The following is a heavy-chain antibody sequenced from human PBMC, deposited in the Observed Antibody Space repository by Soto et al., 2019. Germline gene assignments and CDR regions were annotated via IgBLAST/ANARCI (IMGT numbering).Heavy chain of an antibody. J-gene: IGHJ6*02. Sequence: QVQLQESGPGLVKPSQTLSLTCTVSGGSISSGGYYWSWIRQHPGKGLEWIGYIYYSGSTYYNPSRQSRGTISVDTSKNQCPLKRSSVTAADTAVYYCARDLRFRGFYGMDVWGQGTTVTVSS. V-gene: IGHV4-31*03. CDR2: IYYSGST. CDR3: ARDLRFRGFYGMDV. CDR1: GGSISSGGYY. D-gene: IGHD3-10*01.